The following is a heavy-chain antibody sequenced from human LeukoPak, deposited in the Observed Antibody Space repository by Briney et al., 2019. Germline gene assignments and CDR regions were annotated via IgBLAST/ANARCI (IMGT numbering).Heavy chain of an antibody. D-gene: IGHD6-25*01. CDR2: ITGRGEST. CDR1: GFTFSDYY. CDR3: AKDRRLASFDY. Sequence: GGSLRLSCAASGFTFSDYYMSWIRQAPGKGLEWVSGITGRGESTHYADSVKGRFTISRDNSKNTLYLQMNSLRAGDTAIYYCAKDRRLASFDYGGQGTLVTVSS. V-gene: IGHV3-23*01. J-gene: IGHJ4*02.